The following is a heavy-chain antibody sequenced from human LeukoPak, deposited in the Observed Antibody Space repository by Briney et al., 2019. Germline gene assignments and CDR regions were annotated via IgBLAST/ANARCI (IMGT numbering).Heavy chain of an antibody. CDR3: ARDNLLRYFDLELYYGMDV. V-gene: IGHV1-18*04. J-gene: IGHJ6*04. CDR2: ISAYNGNT. Sequence: SSLKVSCPASGYTLTSYGISWVRQAPGQGLEWMGWISAYNGNTNYAQKLQGRVTMTTDTSTSTAYMELRSLRSDDTAVYYCARDNLLRYFDLELYYGMDVWGKGTTVTVSS. CDR1: GYTLTSYG. D-gene: IGHD3-9*01.